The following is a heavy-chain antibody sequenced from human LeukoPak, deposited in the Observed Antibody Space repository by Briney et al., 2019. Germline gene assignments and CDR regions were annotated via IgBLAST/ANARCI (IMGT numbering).Heavy chain of an antibody. J-gene: IGHJ6*03. Sequence: SETLSLTCTVSGASISSSRYYWGWIRQPPGKGLEWIGSISYSGTTYYNPSLKSRVTISVDTSRNQFSLKLSSVTAPDTAVYYCARGHDYTPLDYYYMDVWGKGTTVTVSS. CDR2: ISYSGTT. CDR3: ARGHDYTPLDYYYMDV. V-gene: IGHV4-39*01. D-gene: IGHD4-11*01. CDR1: GASISSSRYY.